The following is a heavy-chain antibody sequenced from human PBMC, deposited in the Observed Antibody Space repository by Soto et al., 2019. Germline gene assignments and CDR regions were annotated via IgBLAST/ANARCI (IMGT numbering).Heavy chain of an antibody. J-gene: IGHJ4*02. V-gene: IGHV1-46*01. CDR3: ARDSGYSYYFDY. CDR2: INPSGGST. Sequence: LGIINPSGGSTSYAQKFQGRVTMTRDTSTSTVYMELSSLRSEDTAVYYCARDSGYSYYFDYWGQGTLVTVSS. D-gene: IGHD3-22*01.